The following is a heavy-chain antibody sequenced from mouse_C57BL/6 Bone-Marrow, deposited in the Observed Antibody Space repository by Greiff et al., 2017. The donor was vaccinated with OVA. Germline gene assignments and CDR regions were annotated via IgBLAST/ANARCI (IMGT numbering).Heavy chain of an antibody. CDR1: GYTFTSYW. Sequence: QVQLQQPGAELVKPGASVKLSCKASGYTFTSYWMQWGEKRGGWGLEWIGGIDSNSGGTKYNEKFKSKATLAVDKPSSTAYMQLSSLTSEDSAVYYCARDYDYGAYWGQGTLVTVSA. J-gene: IGHJ3*01. V-gene: IGHV1-72*01. D-gene: IGHD2-4*01. CDR2: IDSNSGGT. CDR3: ARDYDYGAY.